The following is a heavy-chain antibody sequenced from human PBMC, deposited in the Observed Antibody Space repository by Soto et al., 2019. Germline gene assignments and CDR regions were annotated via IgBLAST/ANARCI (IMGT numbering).Heavy chain of an antibody. D-gene: IGHD2-15*01. CDR2: IIPIFGTA. CDR1: GCTFSSYA. J-gene: IGHJ6*02. V-gene: IGHV1-69*13. Sequence: SVKVSCKASGCTFSSYAISWVRQAPGQGLEWMGGIIPIFGTANYAQKFQGRVTITADESTSTAYMELSSLRSEDTAVYYCARAIYCSGGSCYSSRTYYGMDVWGQGTTVTVSS. CDR3: ARAIYCSGGSCYSSRTYYGMDV.